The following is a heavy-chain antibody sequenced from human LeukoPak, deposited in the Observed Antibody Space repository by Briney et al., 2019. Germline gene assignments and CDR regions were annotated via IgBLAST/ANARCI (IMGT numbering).Heavy chain of an antibody. CDR3: AKDHGRDYYDSSGYLYYFDY. J-gene: IGHJ4*02. CDR2: ISGSGGST. Sequence: GGSLRLSCAASGFTFSSYAMSWVRQAPGKGLEWVSAISGSGGSTYYADSVKGRFTISRDNSKNTLYLQMNSLRAEDTAMYYCAKDHGRDYYDSSGYLYYFDYWGQGTLVTVSS. V-gene: IGHV3-23*01. CDR1: GFTFSSYA. D-gene: IGHD3-22*01.